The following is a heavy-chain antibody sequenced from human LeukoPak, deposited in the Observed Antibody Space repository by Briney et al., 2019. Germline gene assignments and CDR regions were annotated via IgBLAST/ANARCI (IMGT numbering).Heavy chain of an antibody. CDR1: GGSISGYY. D-gene: IGHD3-22*01. CDR3: AKDSIVGVDWFDP. V-gene: IGHV4-4*07. CDR2: IFSGGGT. J-gene: IGHJ5*02. Sequence: SATLSLTCPVSGGSISGYYWTWIRQPAGKGLEWIGRIFSGGGTNYNPSLQSRATMSLDTSRNQFSLKLTSVTAADTAVYYCAKDSIVGVDWFDPWGQGTLVTVSS.